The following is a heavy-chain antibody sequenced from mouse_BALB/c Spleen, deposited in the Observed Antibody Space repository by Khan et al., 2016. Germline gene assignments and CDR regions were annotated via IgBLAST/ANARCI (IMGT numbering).Heavy chain of an antibody. J-gene: IGHJ1*01. V-gene: IGHV10-1*02. Sequence: EVQLVETGGGLVQPKGSLKLSCAASGFTFNTYAMDWVRQAPGKGLEWVARIRTKSNNLSTYYADSVKDRFTISKEYSKSMLYLQRNNLKTEDTAMYYCVRENLRWYFDVWGAGTTVTVSS. CDR3: VRENLRWYFDV. D-gene: IGHD1-1*01. CDR1: GFTFNTYA. CDR2: IRTKSNNLST.